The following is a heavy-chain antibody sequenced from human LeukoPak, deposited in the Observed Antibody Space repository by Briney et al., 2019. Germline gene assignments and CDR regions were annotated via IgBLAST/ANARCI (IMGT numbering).Heavy chain of an antibody. Sequence: PSETLSLTCTVSGGSISSYYWTWIRQPAGKGLEWIGRIYPSGSTNYNPSLKSRVTISVDTSKNQFSLKLSSVTAADTAVYYCASSSYYDFWSGYYIDGSYYYYMDVWGKGTTVTVSS. V-gene: IGHV4-4*07. CDR2: IYPSGST. J-gene: IGHJ6*03. CDR1: GGSISSYY. D-gene: IGHD3-3*01. CDR3: ASSSYYDFWSGYYIDGSYYYYMDV.